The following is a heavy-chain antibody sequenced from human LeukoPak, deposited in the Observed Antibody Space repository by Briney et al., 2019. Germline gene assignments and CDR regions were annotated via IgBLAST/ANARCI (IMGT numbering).Heavy chain of an antibody. D-gene: IGHD6-19*01. CDR1: GFTFSSYW. CDR3: ARDGSKSSGWYDYPYYFDY. V-gene: IGHV3-48*01. Sequence: GGSLRLSCAASGFTFSSYWMNWVRQAPGKGLEWVSYVSSSSSTIYYADSVKGRFTISRDNAKNSLYLQMNSLRAEDTAVYYCARDGSKSSGWYDYPYYFDYWGQGTLVTVSS. J-gene: IGHJ4*02. CDR2: VSSSSSTI.